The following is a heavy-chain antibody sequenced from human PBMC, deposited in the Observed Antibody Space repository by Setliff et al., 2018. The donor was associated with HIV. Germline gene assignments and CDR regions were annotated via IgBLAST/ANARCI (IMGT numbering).Heavy chain of an antibody. CDR2: FDPEDGET. V-gene: IGHV1-24*01. CDR1: GYTLIELS. CDR3: ATKGSGGFGYFFDY. D-gene: IGHD6-19*01. Sequence: ASVKVSCKVSGYTLIELSMHWVRQAPGKGLEWMGGFDPEDGETIYAQKFQGIVTMTEDTSTDTAYMELSSLRAEDTAVYYCATKGSGGFGYFFDYWGQGTLVTVSS. J-gene: IGHJ4*02.